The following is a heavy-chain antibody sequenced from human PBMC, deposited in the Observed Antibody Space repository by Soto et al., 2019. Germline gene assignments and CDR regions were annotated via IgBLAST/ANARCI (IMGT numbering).Heavy chain of an antibody. CDR2: INWNSGDI. V-gene: IGHV3-9*01. J-gene: IGHJ4*02. CDR3: ARSYCISTSCYIDY. CDR1: GFTFDDHA. Sequence: EVQLVESGGGLVQPGRSLRLSCAASGFTFDDHAMHWVRQAPGMGLEWVSSINWNSGDIDYADSVKGRFTISRDNAKNSLYLQMNSLRREDTALYYCARSYCISTSCYIDYWGQGTLVTVSS. D-gene: IGHD2-2*02.